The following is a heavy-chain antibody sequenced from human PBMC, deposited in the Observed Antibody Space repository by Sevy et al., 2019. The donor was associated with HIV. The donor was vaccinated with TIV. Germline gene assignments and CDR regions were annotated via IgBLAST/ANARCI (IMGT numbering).Heavy chain of an antibody. Sequence: FLRLSCTASGFTFGDYAMSWIRQTPGRGLEWVGFIRSKTYGGTTEYAASVKDRCTISRDDSRSIAYLQMNSLKTEDTALYYCTRLRGPISAYYYFGMDVWGQGTTVTVSS. CDR3: TRLRGPISAYYYFGMDV. J-gene: IGHJ6*02. CDR2: IRSKTYGGTT. D-gene: IGHD3-10*01. CDR1: GFTFGDYA. V-gene: IGHV3-49*03.